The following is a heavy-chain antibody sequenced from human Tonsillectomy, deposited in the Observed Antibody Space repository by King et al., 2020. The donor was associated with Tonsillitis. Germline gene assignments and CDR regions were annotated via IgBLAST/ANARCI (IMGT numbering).Heavy chain of an antibody. CDR3: AKERGDDFYYGMDV. D-gene: IGHD3-10*01. CDR2: ISNDGRQK. Sequence: VQLVESGGGVAQPGRSLRLSCAASGFKFSNHAINWVRQAPGKGLEWVAVISNDGRQKYYAESVEGRFTISRDNSKNTLSLQMNSLKPDDTVVYYCAKERGDDFYYGMDVWGQGTTVTVSS. V-gene: IGHV3-30*18. J-gene: IGHJ6*02. CDR1: GFKFSNHA.